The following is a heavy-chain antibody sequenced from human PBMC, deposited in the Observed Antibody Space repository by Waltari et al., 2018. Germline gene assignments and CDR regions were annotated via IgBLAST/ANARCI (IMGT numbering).Heavy chain of an antibody. V-gene: IGHV1-18*01. D-gene: IGHD3-22*01. CDR3: ARVFDSSQYYYGSDY. Sequence: QVQLVQSGTEVKKPGASVKVSCKASGYTFSNYGVSWVRKAPGQGLEWVGWIDAYNGKTRPAPKLQGRVTMTTDTSTTTAYLELRSLTSDDPAVYYCARVFDSSQYYYGSDYWGQGTLVTVSS. CDR2: IDAYNGKT. J-gene: IGHJ4*02. CDR1: GYTFSNYG.